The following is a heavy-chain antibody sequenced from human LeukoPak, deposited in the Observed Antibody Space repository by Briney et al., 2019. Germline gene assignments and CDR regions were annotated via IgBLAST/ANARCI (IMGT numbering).Heavy chain of an antibody. CDR2: ILGSGGST. CDR3: AKWGDYDVLTGYYVPDY. V-gene: IGHV3-23*01. D-gene: IGHD3-9*01. Sequence: GGSLRLSCAASGFTFSNYAMSWVRQAPGKGLEWVSAILGSGGSTYYADSVKGRFTVSRDDSKSTLYLQMNSLRAEDTALYYCAKWGDYDVLTGYYVPDYWGQGTLVTVSS. J-gene: IGHJ4*02. CDR1: GFTFSNYA.